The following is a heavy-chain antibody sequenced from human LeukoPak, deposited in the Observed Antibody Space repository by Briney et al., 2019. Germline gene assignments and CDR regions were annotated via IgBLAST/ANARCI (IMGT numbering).Heavy chain of an antibody. J-gene: IGHJ4*02. V-gene: IGHV3-30*12. Sequence: GGSLRLSCAASRFTFSSYGMHWVRQAPGKGLEWVAYIQYDGSNEQYADSVKGRFTISRDNAKNSLYLQMNSLRAEDTAVYYCARPLSGITGYTYGRGIDYWGQGTLVTVSS. CDR2: IQYDGSNE. CDR1: RFTFSSYG. CDR3: ARPLSGITGYTYGRGIDY. D-gene: IGHD5-18*01.